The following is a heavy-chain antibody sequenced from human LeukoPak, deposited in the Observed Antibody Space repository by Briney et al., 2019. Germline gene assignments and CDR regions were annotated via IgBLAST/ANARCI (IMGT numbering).Heavy chain of an antibody. Sequence: GGSLRLSCAATGFTFSSYSMNWVRQAPGKGLEWVSSISSSSSYIYYADSVKGRFTVSRDNAKNSLYLQMNSLRAEDTAVYYCARDHDRLRYGMDVWGQGTTVTVSS. J-gene: IGHJ6*02. CDR1: GFTFSSYS. V-gene: IGHV3-21*01. D-gene: IGHD3-22*01. CDR2: ISSSSSYI. CDR3: ARDHDRLRYGMDV.